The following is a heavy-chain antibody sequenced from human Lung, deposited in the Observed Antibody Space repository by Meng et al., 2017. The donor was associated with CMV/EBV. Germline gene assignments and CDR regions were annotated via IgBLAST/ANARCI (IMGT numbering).Heavy chain of an antibody. V-gene: IGHV1-2*02. CDR1: GYTFTGYY. D-gene: IGHD3-9*01. Sequence: ASXXVSXNASGYTFTGYYMHWVRQAPGQGLEWMGSINPNSGGTNYAQKFQGRVTMTRDASISTAYMELSRLRPDDTAVYYCARGVNYDILTGPWGQGTLVTVSS. J-gene: IGHJ5*02. CDR2: INPNSGGT. CDR3: ARGVNYDILTGP.